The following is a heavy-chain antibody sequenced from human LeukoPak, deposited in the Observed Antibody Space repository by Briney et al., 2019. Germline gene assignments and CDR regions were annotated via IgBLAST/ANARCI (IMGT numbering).Heavy chain of an antibody. CDR1: GFTFSSYW. D-gene: IGHD6-6*01. V-gene: IGHV3-7*03. CDR3: AKLSVSGRGTIAARRGGYFDY. Sequence: PGGSLRLSCAASGFTFSSYWMSWVRQAPGKGLEWVANIKKDGSEKYYVDSVKGRFTISRDNAKTSLYLQMNSLRAEDTAVYYCAKLSVSGRGTIAARRGGYFDYWGQGTLVTVSS. J-gene: IGHJ4*02. CDR2: IKKDGSEK.